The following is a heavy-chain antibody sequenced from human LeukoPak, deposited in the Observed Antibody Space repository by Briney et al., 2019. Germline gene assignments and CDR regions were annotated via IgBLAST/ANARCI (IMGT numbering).Heavy chain of an antibody. J-gene: IGHJ4*02. CDR2: IYRSGST. Sequence: SETLSLTCTVSGYSISSGYYWGWIRQPPGKGLEWIGSIYRSGSTNYNPSLKSRVTISVDTSKNQFSLKLSSVTAADTAVYYCAREAYCGGDCYSGFDYWGQGTLVTVSS. V-gene: IGHV4-38-2*02. D-gene: IGHD2-21*02. CDR3: AREAYCGGDCYSGFDY. CDR1: GYSISSGYY.